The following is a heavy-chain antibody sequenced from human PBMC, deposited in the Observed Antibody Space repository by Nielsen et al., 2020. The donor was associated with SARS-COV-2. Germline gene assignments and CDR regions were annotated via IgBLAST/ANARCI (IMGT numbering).Heavy chain of an antibody. D-gene: IGHD2-2*01. CDR2: ISPKSNYK. V-gene: IGHV3-21*03. CDR1: GFSFSSHT. Sequence: GESLKISCAASGFSFSSHTMNWVRQAPGKGLEWVSSISPKSNYKSYADSSKGRFTVSRDDAKKSLYLQMNSLKTEDTAVYYCTTDGPYCSSTSCYRYYYYGMDVWGQGTTVTVSS. J-gene: IGHJ6*02. CDR3: TTDGPYCSSTSCYRYYYYGMDV.